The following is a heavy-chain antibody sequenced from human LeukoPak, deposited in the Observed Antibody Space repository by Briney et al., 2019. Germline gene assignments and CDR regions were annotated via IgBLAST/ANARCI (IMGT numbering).Heavy chain of an antibody. CDR2: INPYSGDT. CDR1: GYTFTGYH. Sequence: ASVKVCCKAAGYTFTGYHIHWVRQAPGQGLEWMGRINPYSGDTNFAQKFQGRGTMTRDTSITTAYMDLSSLTPDDTAVYFCARDQGSLTRSWYTGYWGQGTQVTVSS. V-gene: IGHV1-2*06. D-gene: IGHD6-13*01. CDR3: ARDQGSLTRSWYTGY. J-gene: IGHJ4*02.